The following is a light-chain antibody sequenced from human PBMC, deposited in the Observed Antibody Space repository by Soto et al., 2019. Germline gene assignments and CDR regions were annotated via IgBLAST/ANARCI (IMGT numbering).Light chain of an antibody. Sequence: EIVLTQSPGTLSLSPGERATLSCRASQSVRSSNLAWYQQKPGQAPRLLIYAASSRVTGIPERFSGSGSGTDFTLTISRLEPEDFAVYYCQHYGSSPPFTFGPGTKVDIK. CDR2: AAS. CDR1: QSVRSSN. J-gene: IGKJ3*01. CDR3: QHYGSSPPFT. V-gene: IGKV3-20*01.